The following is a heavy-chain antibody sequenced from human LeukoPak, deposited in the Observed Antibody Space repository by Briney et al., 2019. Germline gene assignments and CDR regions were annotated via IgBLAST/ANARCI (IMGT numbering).Heavy chain of an antibody. D-gene: IGHD6-13*01. CDR1: GFAVSSNH. J-gene: IGHJ4*02. CDR2: IHSGGST. Sequence: PGGSLGLSCAASGFAVSSNHMNGVGQAPGKGLEWVSLIHSGGSTYYADSVKGRFTLSRDNSRNTLDLQMSTLRAEDTAVYYCARGLAQAGILGVFDYWGQGTLVTVSS. CDR3: ARGLAQAGILGVFDY. V-gene: IGHV3-53*01.